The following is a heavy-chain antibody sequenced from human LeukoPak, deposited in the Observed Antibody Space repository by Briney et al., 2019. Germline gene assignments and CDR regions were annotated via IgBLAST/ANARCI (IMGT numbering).Heavy chain of an antibody. Sequence: SVKVSCKASGGTFSSYAISWVRQAPGQGLEWMGGIIPIFGTANYAQKFQGRVTITADKSTSTAYMELSSLRSEDTAVYYCARDSAGDGYKLDYYMDVWGKGTTVTVSS. J-gene: IGHJ6*03. CDR2: IIPIFGTA. D-gene: IGHD5-24*01. CDR1: GGTFSSYA. V-gene: IGHV1-69*06. CDR3: ARDSAGDGYKLDYYMDV.